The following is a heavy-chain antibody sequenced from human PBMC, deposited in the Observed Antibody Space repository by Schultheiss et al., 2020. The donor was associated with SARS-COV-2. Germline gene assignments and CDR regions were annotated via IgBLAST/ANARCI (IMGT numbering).Heavy chain of an antibody. CDR1: GFTFSSYA. V-gene: IGHV3-23*01. CDR3: AKWNIVVVPAAIYYMDV. J-gene: IGHJ6*03. CDR2: ISGSGGST. D-gene: IGHD2-2*01. Sequence: GESLKISCAASGFTFSSYAMSWVRQAPGKGLEWVSAISGSGGSTYYADSVKGRFTISRDNSKNTLYLQMNSLRAEDTAVYYCAKWNIVVVPAAIYYMDVWGKGTTVTVSS.